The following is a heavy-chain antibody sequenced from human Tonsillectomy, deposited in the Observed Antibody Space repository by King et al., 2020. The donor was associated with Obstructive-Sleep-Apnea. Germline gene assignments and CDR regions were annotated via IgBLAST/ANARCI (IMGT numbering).Heavy chain of an antibody. Sequence: VQLVESGGGLVKPGGSLRLSCAASGFTFSDYYMTLIRQAPGKGLECISYISTSNRTIYYADSVKGRFTNSRDEAKNSLYLQMNNLRVEDTAVYYCTKGSGSLLYYYYGMDVWGQGTTVTVSS. CDR1: GFTFSDYY. V-gene: IGHV3-11*01. J-gene: IGHJ6*02. CDR2: ISTSNRTI. CDR3: TKGSGSLLYYYYGMDV. D-gene: IGHD3-10*01.